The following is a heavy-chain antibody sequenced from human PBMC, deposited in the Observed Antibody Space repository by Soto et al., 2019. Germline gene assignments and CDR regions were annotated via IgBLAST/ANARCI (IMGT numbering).Heavy chain of an antibody. D-gene: IGHD7-27*01. J-gene: IGHJ4*02. CDR3: ARDPERGMTEYAFDY. CDR2: ISSSSSTI. CDR1: GFTFSSYS. Sequence: GGSLRLSCAASGFTFSSYSMNWVRQAPGKGLEWVSYISSSSSTIYYADSVKGRFTISRDNAKNSLYLQMNSLRDEDTAVYYCARDPERGMTEYAFDYWGQGTLVTVSS. V-gene: IGHV3-48*02.